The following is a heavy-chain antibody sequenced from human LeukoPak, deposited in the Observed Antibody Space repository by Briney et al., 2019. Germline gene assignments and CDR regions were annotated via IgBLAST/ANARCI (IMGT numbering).Heavy chain of an antibody. Sequence: SETLSLTCTVSGGSISSSSYYWGWIRQPPGKGLEWIGSIYYSGSTYYNPSLKSRVTISVDTSKNQFSLKLSSVTAADTAVYYCARPAASMVREPLDYWGQGTLVTVSS. CDR1: GGSISSSSYY. J-gene: IGHJ4*02. CDR2: IYYSGST. CDR3: ARPAASMVREPLDY. D-gene: IGHD3-10*01. V-gene: IGHV4-39*01.